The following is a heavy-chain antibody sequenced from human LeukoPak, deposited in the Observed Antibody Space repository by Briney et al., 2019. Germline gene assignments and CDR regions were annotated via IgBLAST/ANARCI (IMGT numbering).Heavy chain of an antibody. CDR2: IWYDGSNK. CDR1: GFTFSSYG. Sequence: GGSLRLSCAASGFTFSSYGMHWVRQAPGKGLEWVAFIWYDGSNKYYADSVKGRFTISRDNSKNTLYLQMNSLRAEDTAVYYCARDRDSSSWYSLLYYYYGMDVWGQGTTVTVSS. D-gene: IGHD6-13*01. V-gene: IGHV3-33*01. CDR3: ARDRDSSSWYSLLYYYYGMDV. J-gene: IGHJ6*02.